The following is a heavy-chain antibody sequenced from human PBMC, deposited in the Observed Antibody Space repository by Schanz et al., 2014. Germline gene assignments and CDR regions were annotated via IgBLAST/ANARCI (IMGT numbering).Heavy chain of an antibody. Sequence: QVQLVQSGAEVKKPGASVNYSCKASFSPFSFSYIHWVRHSPFPGLEFMGWINPNSGDTEYGQQFEGRVTLQRDTSISTAYMELSILTSADTAVYYCARERCSRTSCYGRYDPWGQGTLVTVSS. CDR3: ARERCSRTSCYGRYDP. J-gene: IGHJ5*02. V-gene: IGHV1-2*02. D-gene: IGHD2-2*01. CDR2: INPNSGDT. CDR1: FSPFSFSY.